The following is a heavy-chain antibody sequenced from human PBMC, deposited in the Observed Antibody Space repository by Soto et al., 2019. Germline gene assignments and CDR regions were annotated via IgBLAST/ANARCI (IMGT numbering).Heavy chain of an antibody. CDR1: GFTFSNYA. D-gene: IGHD6-19*01. CDR2: ISGSGGSP. CDR3: AKEGTSGLYYFDS. Sequence: EVQLLESGGGLVQPGGSLRLSCAASGFTFSNYAMNWVRQAAGKGLEWVSTISGSGGSPYYADSVKGRFTISRDNSKNTLYLQMNSLRAGDSAIYYCAKEGTSGLYYFDSWGQGTLVTVSS. V-gene: IGHV3-23*01. J-gene: IGHJ4*02.